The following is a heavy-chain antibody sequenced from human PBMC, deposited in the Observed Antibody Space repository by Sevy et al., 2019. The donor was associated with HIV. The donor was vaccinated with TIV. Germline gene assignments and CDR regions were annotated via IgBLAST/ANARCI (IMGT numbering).Heavy chain of an antibody. V-gene: IGHV3-30*18. CDR2: KSYDGINK. CDR1: GLSVTNNG. CDR3: AKDFTGFYGMDV. J-gene: IGHJ6*02. D-gene: IGHD3-9*01. Sequence: GGSLRLSCEVSGLSVTNNGMHWVRQAPGKGLEWVAVKSYDGINKYYGDSVKGRFIISRDRSKNTLYLQMNILRIEDTAVYYCAKDFTGFYGMDVWGQGTTVTVSS.